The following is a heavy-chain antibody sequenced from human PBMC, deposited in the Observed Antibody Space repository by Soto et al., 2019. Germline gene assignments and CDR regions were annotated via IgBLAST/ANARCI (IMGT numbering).Heavy chain of an antibody. CDR3: AKVWYNWNYFDY. CDR1: GGVVSDHF. D-gene: IGHD1-20*01. V-gene: IGHV4-4*07. J-gene: IGHJ4*02. Sequence: PSETLSLTCTVSGGVVSDHFWAWIRQPAGEGLEWIVRLHASGTNNYNPSLRSRVTMSLDTSKNQFSLSLTSVTAADAAVYYCAKVWYNWNYFDYWGQGRLVTVSS. CDR2: LHASGTN.